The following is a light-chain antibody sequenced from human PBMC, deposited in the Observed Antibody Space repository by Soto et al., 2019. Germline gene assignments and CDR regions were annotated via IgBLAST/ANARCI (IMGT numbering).Light chain of an antibody. CDR1: SSDVGGYNY. Sequence: QSALTQPASVSGSPGQSITISCTGTSSDVGGYNYVSWYQHHPGKAPKLMIYDVSNRPSGVSNRFSGSKSSNTASLTISGLQPEDEADYYCSSYTTSNTRQIVLGTGTKVTVL. CDR2: DVS. V-gene: IGLV2-14*03. J-gene: IGLJ1*01. CDR3: SSYTTSNTRQIV.